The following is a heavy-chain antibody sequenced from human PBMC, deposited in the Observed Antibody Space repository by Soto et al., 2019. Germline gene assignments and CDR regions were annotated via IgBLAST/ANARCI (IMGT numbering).Heavy chain of an antibody. CDR2: ISSSSSYI. Sequence: GGSLRLSCASSVFTFSSYSMNWVRQAPGKGLEWVSSISSSSSYIYYADSVKGRFTISRDNAKNSLYLQMNSLRAEDTAVYYCAREEAAAGTDSNWFDPWGQGTLVTVSS. CDR1: VFTFSSYS. CDR3: AREEAAAGTDSNWFDP. V-gene: IGHV3-21*01. D-gene: IGHD6-13*01. J-gene: IGHJ5*02.